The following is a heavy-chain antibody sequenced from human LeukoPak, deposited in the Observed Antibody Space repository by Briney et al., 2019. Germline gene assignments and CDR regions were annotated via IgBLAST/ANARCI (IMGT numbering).Heavy chain of an antibody. CDR3: ARVSDYGDYDDY. J-gene: IGHJ4*02. Sequence: GGSLRLSRAASGFTFSSYWMHWVRQAPGKGLVWVSRINSDGSSTSYADSVKGRFTISRDNAKNTLYLQMNSLRAEDTAVYYCARVSDYGDYDDYWGQGTLVTVSS. CDR2: INSDGSST. V-gene: IGHV3-74*01. D-gene: IGHD4-17*01. CDR1: GFTFSSYW.